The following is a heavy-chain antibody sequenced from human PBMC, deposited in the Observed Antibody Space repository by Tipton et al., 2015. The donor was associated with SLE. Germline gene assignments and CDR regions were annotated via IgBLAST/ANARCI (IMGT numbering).Heavy chain of an antibody. J-gene: IGHJ4*02. V-gene: IGHV4-59*08. CDR1: GGSISGYY. CDR3: ARRGHIVVARGYFDT. CDR2: LYSSGST. D-gene: IGHD2-21*01. Sequence: LRLSCTVSGGSISGYYWSWIRQPPGKGLEWIGYLYSSGSTNYNPSLQSRVTISVDMSKKILALNLSSVTAADTAVYYCARRGHIVVARGYFDTWGQGILVTVSS.